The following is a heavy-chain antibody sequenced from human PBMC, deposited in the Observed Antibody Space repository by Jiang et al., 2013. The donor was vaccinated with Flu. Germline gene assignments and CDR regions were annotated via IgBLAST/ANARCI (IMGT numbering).Heavy chain of an antibody. Sequence: LVESGGGVVQPGRSLXLSCAASGFTSVAMACTGSARLQGKGLEWVAVISYDGSNKYYADSVKGRFTISRDNSKNTLYLQMNSLRAEDTAVYYCAKDGQTYYYDSSGYFLFDYWGQGTLVTVSS. V-gene: IGHV3-30*18. J-gene: IGHJ4*02. CDR1: GFTSVAMA. D-gene: IGHD3-22*01. CDR3: AKDGQTYYYDSSGYFLFDY. CDR2: ISYDGSNK.